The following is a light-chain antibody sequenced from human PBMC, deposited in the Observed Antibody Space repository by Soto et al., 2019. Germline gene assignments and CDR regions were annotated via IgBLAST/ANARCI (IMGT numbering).Light chain of an antibody. CDR1: QSVSSSY. V-gene: IGKV3D-20*02. CDR3: QQRSNWRGA. Sequence: EIVLTQSPGTLSLSPGERATLSCRARQSVSSSYLAWYQQKPGRAPRLLIYGAHTRATGIPARFSGSGSGTEFTLTISSLQSEDFAVYYCQQRSNWRGAFGPGTKV. J-gene: IGKJ3*01. CDR2: GAH.